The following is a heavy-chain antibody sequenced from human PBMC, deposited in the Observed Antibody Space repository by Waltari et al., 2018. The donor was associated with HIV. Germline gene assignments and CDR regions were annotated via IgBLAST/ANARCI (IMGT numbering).Heavy chain of an antibody. CDR2: IIWNSGSM. V-gene: IGHV3-9*01. J-gene: IGHJ6*02. D-gene: IGHD3-16*01. CDR3: AKETLGGLGMDV. CDR1: GFTFVAYA. Sequence: EVQLVESGGGLVQPGRSLRLSCAASGFTFVAYAMHWVRQAPGKGLEWVSTIIWNSGSMVYADSVKGRFTISRDNAKNSLYLQMNSLRAEDTALYYCAKETLGGLGMDVWGQGTTVTVSS.